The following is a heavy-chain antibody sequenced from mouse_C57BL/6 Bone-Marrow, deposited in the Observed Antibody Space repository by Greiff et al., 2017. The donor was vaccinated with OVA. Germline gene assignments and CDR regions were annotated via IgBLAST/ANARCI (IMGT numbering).Heavy chain of an antibody. CDR2: IRLKSDNYAT. J-gene: IGHJ4*01. V-gene: IGHV6-3*01. CDR3: TGPYYYGSSLYAMDY. Sequence: DVKLVESGGGLVQPGGSMKLSCVASGFTFSNYWMNWVRQSPEKGLEWVAQIRLKSDNYATHYAESGKGRFTITRDDSKSSVYLQMNNLRAEDTGIYYCTGPYYYGSSLYAMDYWGQGTSVTVSS. CDR1: GFTFSNYW. D-gene: IGHD1-1*01.